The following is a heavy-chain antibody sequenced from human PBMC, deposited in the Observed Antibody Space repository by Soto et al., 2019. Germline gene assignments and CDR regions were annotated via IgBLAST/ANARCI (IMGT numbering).Heavy chain of an antibody. CDR3: AKALYYYDSSPLDH. Sequence: XGSLRLSCAASGFDFEDLAMHWVRQAPGKGLEWVSLINSDGTDSYYMDSVRGRFTISRDNGKNSLYLQMDRLRPEDTAFYFCAKALYYYDSSPLDHWGQGTLVTVSS. CDR1: GFDFEDLA. D-gene: IGHD3-22*01. V-gene: IGHV3-43D*04. J-gene: IGHJ4*02. CDR2: INSDGTDS.